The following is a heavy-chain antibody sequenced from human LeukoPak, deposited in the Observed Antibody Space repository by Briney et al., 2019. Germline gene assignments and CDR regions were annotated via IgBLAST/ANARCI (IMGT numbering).Heavy chain of an antibody. CDR2: ISSSSSYI. Sequence: PGGSLRLSCAASGFTFSSYSMNWVRQAPGKGLEWVSSISSSSSYIYYADSVKGRFTISRDNAKNSLYLQMNGLRAEDTAVYYCAGTYDYGDYPGDYWGQGTLVTVSS. CDR3: AGTYDYGDYPGDY. D-gene: IGHD4-17*01. V-gene: IGHV3-21*01. CDR1: GFTFSSYS. J-gene: IGHJ4*02.